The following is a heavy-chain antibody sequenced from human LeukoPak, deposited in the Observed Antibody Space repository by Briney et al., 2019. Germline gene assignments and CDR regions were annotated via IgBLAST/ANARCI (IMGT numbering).Heavy chain of an antibody. Sequence: PGGSLRLSCAASGFSFSSYGMNWVRQAPGKGLEWVSYISGSSSTIYYADSVKGRFTISRDNAKNSLYLQMNSLRAEDTAVYYCARVAGYCSSTSCSDFDYWGQGTLVTVSS. J-gene: IGHJ4*02. D-gene: IGHD2-2*01. CDR2: ISGSSSTI. V-gene: IGHV3-48*01. CDR1: GFSFSSYG. CDR3: ARVAGYCSSTSCSDFDY.